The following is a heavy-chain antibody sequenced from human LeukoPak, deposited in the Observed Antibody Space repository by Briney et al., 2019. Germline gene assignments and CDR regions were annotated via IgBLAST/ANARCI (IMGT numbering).Heavy chain of an antibody. CDR2: IYYSGST. Sequence: PSETLSLTCTVSGGSISSYYWSWIRQPPGKGLEWIGYIYYSGSTNYNPSLKSRVTISVDTSKNQFSLKLSSVTAADTAVYYCARSGCSGGSCLYYYYYGIDVWGQGTTVTVSS. CDR1: GGSISSYY. J-gene: IGHJ6*02. CDR3: ARSGCSGGSCLYYYYYGIDV. D-gene: IGHD2-15*01. V-gene: IGHV4-59*01.